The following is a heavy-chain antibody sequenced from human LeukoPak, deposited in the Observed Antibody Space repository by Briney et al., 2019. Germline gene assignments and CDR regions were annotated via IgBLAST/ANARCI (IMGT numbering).Heavy chain of an antibody. CDR1: GFTFSSYS. V-gene: IGHV3-30*01. Sequence: PGGSLRLSCAASGFTFSSYSMHWVRQAPGKGLEWVAVISYDGANIKYVDSVKGRFTISRDDSKNALYLQMNSLRAKDTAVYYCVKDADYDFWTYYYMDVWGKGTTVTVSS. J-gene: IGHJ6*03. CDR2: ISYDGANI. D-gene: IGHD3-3*01. CDR3: VKDADYDFWTYYYMDV.